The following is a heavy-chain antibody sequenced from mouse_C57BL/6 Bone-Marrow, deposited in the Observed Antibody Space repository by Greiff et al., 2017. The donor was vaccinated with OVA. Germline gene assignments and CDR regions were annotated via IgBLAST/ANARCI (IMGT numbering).Heavy chain of an antibody. D-gene: IGHD1-1*01. CDR1: GYTFTGYW. CDR3: ATRYYYGSSYVGAMDY. J-gene: IGHJ4*01. CDR2: ILPGSGST. V-gene: IGHV1-9*01. Sequence: QVQLKQSGAELMKPGASVKLSCKATGYTFTGYWIEWVKQRPGHGLEWIGEILPGSGSTNYNEKFKGKATFTADTSSNTAYMQLSSLTTEDSAIYYCATRYYYGSSYVGAMDYWGQGTSVTVSS.